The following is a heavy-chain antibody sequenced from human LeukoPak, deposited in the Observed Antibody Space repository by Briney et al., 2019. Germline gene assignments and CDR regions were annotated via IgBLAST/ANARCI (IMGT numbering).Heavy chain of an antibody. CDR2: IYYSGST. V-gene: IGHV4-59*01. Sequence: PSDTLSLTCTVSGGSISSYYWSWIRQPPGKGLEWIGYIYYSGSTNYNPSLKSRVTISVDTSKNQFSLKLSSVTAADTAVYYCARDSKGRSALDYWGRGTVVTLS. D-gene: IGHD2-2*01. CDR3: ARDSKGRSALDY. J-gene: IGHJ4*02. CDR1: GGSISSYY.